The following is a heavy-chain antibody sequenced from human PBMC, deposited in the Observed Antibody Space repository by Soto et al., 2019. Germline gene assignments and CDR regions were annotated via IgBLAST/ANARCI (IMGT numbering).Heavy chain of an antibody. D-gene: IGHD6-25*01. CDR3: AREGGAAPGARREWYLDL. CDR1: GYPLTDFY. V-gene: IGHV1-2*02. J-gene: IGHJ2*01. Sequence: QVQLVQSGAEVKKPGASVTVSCKTSGYPLTDFYIHWVRQAPGQGLEWMAWINPHTGDTNTALKFQGRVTMTRETSINTAFMELTRRSSDDTAVYYCAREGGAAPGARREWYLDLWGRGTLVRVSS. CDR2: INPHTGDT.